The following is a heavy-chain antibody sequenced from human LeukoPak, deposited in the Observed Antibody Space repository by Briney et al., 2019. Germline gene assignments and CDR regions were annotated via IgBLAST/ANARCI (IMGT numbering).Heavy chain of an antibody. V-gene: IGHV4-39*07. J-gene: IGHJ5*02. CDR2: IYYSGST. CDR3: ARAHLGALFDP. Sequence: PSETLSLTCTVSGGSISSSSYYWGWIRQPPGKGLEWIGSIYYSGSTYYNPSLKRRVTISVDTSKNQFSLKLSSVTAADTAVYYCARAHLGALFDPWGQGTLVTVSS. CDR1: GGSISSSSYY.